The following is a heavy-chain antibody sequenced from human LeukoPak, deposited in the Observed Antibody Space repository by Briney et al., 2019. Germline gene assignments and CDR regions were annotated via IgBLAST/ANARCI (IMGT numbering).Heavy chain of an antibody. CDR1: GFTVSSNY. V-gene: IGHV3-21*01. J-gene: IGHJ3*02. CDR2: INPSSNYI. Sequence: GGSLRLSCAASGFTVSSNYMSWVRQAPGKGLEWVSSINPSSNYIYYTDSVKGRFTVSRDNAKNSLFLQMNSLRAEDTAVYYCARDGSYGAFDIWGQGTMVTVSS. D-gene: IGHD1-26*01. CDR3: ARDGSYGAFDI.